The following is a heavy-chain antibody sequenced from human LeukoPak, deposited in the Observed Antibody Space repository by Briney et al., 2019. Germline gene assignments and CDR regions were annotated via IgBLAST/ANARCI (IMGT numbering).Heavy chain of an antibody. Sequence: GASVKVSCKASGYTFTGYYMHWVRQAPGQGLEWMGWISAYNGNTNHAQKLQGRVTMTTDTSTSTAYMELRSLRSDDTAVYYCARVTREPEGSSWYGFGYSDYWGQGTLVTVSS. D-gene: IGHD6-13*01. J-gene: IGHJ4*02. V-gene: IGHV1-18*04. CDR3: ARVTREPEGSSWYGFGYSDY. CDR1: GYTFTGYY. CDR2: ISAYNGNT.